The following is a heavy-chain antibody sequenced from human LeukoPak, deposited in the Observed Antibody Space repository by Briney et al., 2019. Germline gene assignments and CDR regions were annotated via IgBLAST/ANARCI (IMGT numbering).Heavy chain of an antibody. Sequence: ASVKDSCKASGYTFTSYAMHWVRQAPGQRLEWMGWINAGNGNTKYSQKFQGRVTITRDTSASTAYMELSSLRSEDTAVYYCARAWDDIVVVPAAYDLRYYYGMDVWGQGTTVTVSS. D-gene: IGHD2-2*01. V-gene: IGHV1-3*01. CDR3: ARAWDDIVVVPAAYDLRYYYGMDV. CDR2: INAGNGNT. J-gene: IGHJ6*02. CDR1: GYTFTSYA.